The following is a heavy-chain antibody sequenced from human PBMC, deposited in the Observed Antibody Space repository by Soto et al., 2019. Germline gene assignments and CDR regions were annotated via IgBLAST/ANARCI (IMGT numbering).Heavy chain of an antibody. CDR3: AKESGGDILTGYYLSGILPKYYYYYYYMDV. V-gene: IGHV3-23*01. CDR1: GFTFSSYA. J-gene: IGHJ6*03. CDR2: ISGSGGST. Sequence: GGSLRLSCAASGFTFSSYAMSWVRQAPGKGLEWVSAISGSGGSTYYADSVKGRFTISRDNSKKTLYLQMNSLRAEDTAVYYCAKESGGDILTGYYLSGILPKYYYYYYYMDVWGKGTTVTVSS. D-gene: IGHD3-9*01.